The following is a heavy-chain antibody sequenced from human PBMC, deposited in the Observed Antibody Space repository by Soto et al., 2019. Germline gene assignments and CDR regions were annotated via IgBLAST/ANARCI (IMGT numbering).Heavy chain of an antibody. Sequence: QVQLQESGPGLVKPSETLSLTCTVSGGSVSSGSYYWSWIRQPPGKGLEWIGYIYYSGSTNYNPSLKRRVPLAVDTAKNQFSLKLSSVTAADTAVYYCARGIEGWYQGRYYYGMDVWGQGTTVTVSS. CDR2: IYYSGST. CDR1: GGSVSSGSYY. CDR3: ARGIEGWYQGRYYYGMDV. V-gene: IGHV4-61*01. D-gene: IGHD6-19*01. J-gene: IGHJ6*02.